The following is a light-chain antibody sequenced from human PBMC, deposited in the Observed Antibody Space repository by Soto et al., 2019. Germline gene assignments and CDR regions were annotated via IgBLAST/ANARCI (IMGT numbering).Light chain of an antibody. V-gene: IGKV3-11*01. CDR1: QSVSSY. CDR3: QQRHNWPIT. J-gene: IGKJ5*01. CDR2: DTS. Sequence: EIVVSQSPATLSVSPGERATLSCRASQSVSSYLAWYQQRPGQPPRLLIYDTSNRATGIPARFSGSGSGTDFTLTISGLEPADLGVYYCQQRHNWPITFGQGTRLEIK.